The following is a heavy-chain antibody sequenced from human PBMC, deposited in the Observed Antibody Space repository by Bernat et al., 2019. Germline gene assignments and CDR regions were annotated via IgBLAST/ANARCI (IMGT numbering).Heavy chain of an antibody. V-gene: IGHV3-30*01. CDR2: ISYDGSNK. Sequence: QVQLVESGGGVVQPGRSLRLSCAASGFTFSSYAMHWVRQAPGKGLEWVAVISYDGSNKYYADSVKGRFTISRDNSKNTLYLQMNSLRAEGTAVYYCARDFLPYSSSWYGWFDPWGQGTLVTVSS. D-gene: IGHD6-13*01. J-gene: IGHJ5*02. CDR1: GFTFSSYA. CDR3: ARDFLPYSSSWYGWFDP.